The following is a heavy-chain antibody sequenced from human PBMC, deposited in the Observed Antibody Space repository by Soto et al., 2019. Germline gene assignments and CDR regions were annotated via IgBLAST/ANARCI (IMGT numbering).Heavy chain of an antibody. CDR2: IWFDGSKK. D-gene: IGHD3-10*01. Sequence: QVQLVESGGGVVQPGRSLRLSCAASGFMFSNYGMHWVRQAPGKGLEWVAVIWFDGSKKYYVDSAKGRFSISRDNSKNRLYLQMNNLRAEDTAVYYCAGAGTGFDYWGQGTLVIVSS. CDR1: GFMFSNYG. CDR3: AGAGTGFDY. V-gene: IGHV3-33*01. J-gene: IGHJ4*02.